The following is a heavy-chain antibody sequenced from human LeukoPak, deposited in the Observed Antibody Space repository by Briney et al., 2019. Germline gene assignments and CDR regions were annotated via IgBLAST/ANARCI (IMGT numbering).Heavy chain of an antibody. J-gene: IGHJ1*01. CDR1: GFTFSSYA. D-gene: IGHD2-15*01. CDR2: ISYDGSNK. CDR3: GGGPFGEAATESSQH. V-gene: IGHV3-30-3*01. Sequence: VQPGRSLRLSCAASGFTFSSYAMHWVRQAPGKGLEWVAVISYDGSNKYYADSVKGRFTISRDNSKNTLYLQMNSLRAEDTAVYYCGGGPFGEAATESSQHGAQAPLVPVPS.